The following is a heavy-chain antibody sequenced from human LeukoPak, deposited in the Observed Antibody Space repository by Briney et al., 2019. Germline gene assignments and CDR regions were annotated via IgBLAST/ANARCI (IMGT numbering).Heavy chain of an antibody. CDR2: INPNSGGT. CDR1: GYTFTGYY. Sequence: ASVKVSCKASGYTFTGYYMHWVRQAPGQGLEWMGWINPNSGGTNYAQKFQGRVTMTRDTSIGTAYMELSRLRSDDTAVYYCAREEGYCSSTSCLPDYWGQGTLVTVSS. D-gene: IGHD2-2*01. V-gene: IGHV1-2*02. CDR3: AREEGYCSSTSCLPDY. J-gene: IGHJ4*02.